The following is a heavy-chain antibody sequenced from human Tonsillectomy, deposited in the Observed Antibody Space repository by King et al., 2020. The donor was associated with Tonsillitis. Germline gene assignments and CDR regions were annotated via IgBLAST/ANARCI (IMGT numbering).Heavy chain of an antibody. J-gene: IGHJ2*01. V-gene: IGHV4-59*01. CDR3: ARAGQWLPTHVNKWYFDL. CDR1: GGSISSYY. D-gene: IGHD6-19*01. Sequence: VQLQESGPGLVKPSETLSLTCTVSGGSISSYYWSWIRQPPGKGLEWIGYIYYSGSTNYNPSLKSRVTISVDTSKNQFSLKLSSVTAADTAVYYCARAGQWLPTHVNKWYFDLWGRGTLVTVSS. CDR2: IYYSGST.